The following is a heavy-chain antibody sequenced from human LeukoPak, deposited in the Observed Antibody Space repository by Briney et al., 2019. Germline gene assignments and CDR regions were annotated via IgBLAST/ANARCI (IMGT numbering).Heavy chain of an antibody. J-gene: IGHJ6*03. CDR1: GFTFDDYA. D-gene: IGHD2-2*01. CDR2: ISWNSGSI. CDR3: AKGPAGYCSSTSCYMDV. V-gene: IGHV3-9*01. Sequence: PGRSLRLSCAASGFTFDDYAMHWVRQAPGKGLEWISGISWNSGSIGYADSVKGRFTISRDNAKNSLYLQMNSLSAEDTALYYCAKGPAGYCSSTSCYMDVWGRGTTVTVSS.